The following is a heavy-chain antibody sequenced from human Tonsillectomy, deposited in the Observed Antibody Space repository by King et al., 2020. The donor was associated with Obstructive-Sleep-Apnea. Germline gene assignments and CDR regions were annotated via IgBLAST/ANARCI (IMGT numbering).Heavy chain of an antibody. V-gene: IGHV3-23*04. CDR2: ITGSGRNT. CDR3: AKALNDFWSGSNYGMDV. D-gene: IGHD3-3*01. CDR1: GFTFRRYA. J-gene: IGHJ6*02. Sequence: VQLVESGGGFVQPGGSLRLSCAVSGFTFRRYAMSWVRQAPGKGLEWVSTITGSGRNTYYADSVKGRFTISRDNSKNTLYVQMNSLRAEDTAVYYCAKALNDFWSGSNYGMDVWGQGTTVTVSS.